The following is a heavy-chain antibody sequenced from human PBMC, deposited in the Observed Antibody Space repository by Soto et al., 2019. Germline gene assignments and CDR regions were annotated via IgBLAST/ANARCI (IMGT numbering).Heavy chain of an antibody. CDR3: AKNSGYDLYYFDY. CDR1: GGSISSGGYY. D-gene: IGHD5-12*01. J-gene: IGHJ4*02. V-gene: IGHV4-31*03. CDR2: IYYSGST. Sequence: QVQLQESGPGLVKPSQTLSLTCTVSGGSISSGGYYWSWIRQHPGKGLEWIGYIYYSGSTYYNPSRKRRVTISVDTSKKQFSLKLSSVTAADTAVYYCAKNSGYDLYYFDYWGQGTLVTVSS.